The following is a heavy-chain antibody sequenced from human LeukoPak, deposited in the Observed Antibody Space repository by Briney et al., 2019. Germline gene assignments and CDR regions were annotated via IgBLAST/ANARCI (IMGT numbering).Heavy chain of an antibody. CDR2: FHIGNT. D-gene: IGHD6-19*01. CDR3: AILWYSTGLYFYYYMDV. J-gene: IGHJ6*03. V-gene: IGHV4-39*01. Sequence: SETLSLTCTVSGVSITRDTYYWCCIRQPPGEWLEWIGNFHIGNTSYNPSLKSRVTISVDTSKNQFSLKLNSVTAADTAVDYCAILWYSTGLYFYYYMDVWGEETTVTVSS. CDR1: GVSITRDTYY.